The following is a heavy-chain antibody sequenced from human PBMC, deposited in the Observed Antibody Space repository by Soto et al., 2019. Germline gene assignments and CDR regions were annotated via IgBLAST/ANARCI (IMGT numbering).Heavy chain of an antibody. CDR1: GGSISSGDYS. J-gene: IGHJ4*02. CDR3: ASTSYGYTFYDY. V-gene: IGHV4-30-4*01. Sequence: QVQLQESGPGLVKPSQTLSLTCTVSGGSISSGDYSWSWIRQPPGHGLEWIGYIYYSGSTYYNLSLKSRVTISVGTSKNQFSLKLSSVTAAYTAVYYCASTSYGYTFYDYWGQGTLVTVSS. CDR2: IYYSGST. D-gene: IGHD5-18*01.